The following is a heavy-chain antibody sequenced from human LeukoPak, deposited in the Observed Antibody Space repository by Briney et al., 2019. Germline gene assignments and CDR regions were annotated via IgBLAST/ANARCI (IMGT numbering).Heavy chain of an antibody. J-gene: IGHJ4*02. CDR1: GGSISSSSYY. CDR3: AIYSSSWYKEDY. D-gene: IGHD6-13*01. V-gene: IGHV4-39*07. Sequence: SETLSLTFTVSGGSISSSSYYWGWIRQPPGKGLEWIGSIYYSGSTYYNPSLKSRVTISVDTSKNQFSLKLSSVTAADTAVYYCAIYSSSWYKEDYWGQGTLVTVSS. CDR2: IYYSGST.